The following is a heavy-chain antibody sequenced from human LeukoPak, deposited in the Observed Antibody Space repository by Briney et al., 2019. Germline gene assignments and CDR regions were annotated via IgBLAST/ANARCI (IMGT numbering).Heavy chain of an antibody. CDR1: GGSISSYY. J-gene: IGHJ3*02. Sequence: PSETLSLTCTVSGGSISSYYWSWIRQPPGKGLEWIGYIYYSGSTNYNPSLKSRVTISVDTSKNQFSLKLSSVTAADTAVYYCAKSGEGGTREAFDIWGQGTMVTVSS. D-gene: IGHD1-7*01. V-gene: IGHV4-59*01. CDR2: IYYSGST. CDR3: AKSGEGGTREAFDI.